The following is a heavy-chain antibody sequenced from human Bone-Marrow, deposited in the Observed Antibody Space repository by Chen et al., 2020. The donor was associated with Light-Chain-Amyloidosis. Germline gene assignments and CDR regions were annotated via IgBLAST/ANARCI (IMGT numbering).Heavy chain of an antibody. V-gene: IGHV3-23*04. CDR2: ISGSGGSR. CDR3: AKDISYDDILPGYPADAFDI. Sequence: EVQLVESGGGLLQRGGSLRLSCAASGFAFSSYAMSWVRQAPGKGLEGVSTISGSGGSRYYGDSVKGRLTISRDNSKNALFLQMNSLIAEDTAVYYCAKDISYDDILPGYPADAFDIWGQGTMVTVSS. CDR1: GFAFSSYA. D-gene: IGHD3-9*01. J-gene: IGHJ3*02.